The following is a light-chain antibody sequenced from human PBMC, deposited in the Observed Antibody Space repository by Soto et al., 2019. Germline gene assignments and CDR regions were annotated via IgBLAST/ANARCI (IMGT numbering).Light chain of an antibody. Sequence: EIVLTQSPGTLSLSPGERATLSCRASQSVGSSYLTWYQQKPDQAPRLLIYDVSSRATGIPDRFSGSGSGTDFTLTISRLEPEDCAVYYCQQYVSSPFTFGPGTKVDIK. CDR2: DVS. CDR3: QQYVSSPFT. CDR1: QSVGSSY. V-gene: IGKV3-20*01. J-gene: IGKJ3*01.